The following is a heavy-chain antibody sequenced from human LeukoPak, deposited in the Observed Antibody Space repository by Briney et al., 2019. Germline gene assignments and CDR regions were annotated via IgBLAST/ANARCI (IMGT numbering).Heavy chain of an antibody. D-gene: IGHD2-2*01. J-gene: IGHJ6*03. CDR1: GYTFTSYG. V-gene: IGHV1-18*01. CDR3: GRGMGVVPAAISTPHDYYYYMDV. CDR2: ISAYNGNT. Sequence: ASVKVSCKASGYTFTSYGISWVRQAPGQGLEWMGWISAYNGNTNSAQNLQGRVTMTTDTSTSTAYMELRSLRSDDTAVYYCGRGMGVVPAAISTPHDYYYYMDVWGKGTTVTVSS.